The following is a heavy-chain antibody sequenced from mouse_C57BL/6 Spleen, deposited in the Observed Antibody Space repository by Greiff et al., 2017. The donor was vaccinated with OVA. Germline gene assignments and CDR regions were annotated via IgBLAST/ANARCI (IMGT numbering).Heavy chain of an antibody. Sequence: EVKLVDSGGDLVKPGGSLKLSCAASGFTFSSYGMSWVRQTPDKRLEWVATISSGGSYTYYPDSVKGRFTISRDNAKNTLYLQMSSLKSEDTAMYYCARQRDSNYGGMDYWGQGTSVTVSS. CDR1: GFTFSSYG. J-gene: IGHJ4*01. CDR3: ARQRDSNYGGMDY. CDR2: ISSGGSYT. D-gene: IGHD2-5*01. V-gene: IGHV5-6*01.